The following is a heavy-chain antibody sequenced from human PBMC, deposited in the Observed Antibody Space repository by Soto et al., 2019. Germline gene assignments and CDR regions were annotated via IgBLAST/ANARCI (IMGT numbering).Heavy chain of an antibody. CDR1: GYTFTSYG. Sequence: ASVKVSCKASGYTFTSYGISWVRQAPGQGLEWMGWISAYNGNRKYAQKVQGRVTMTTDTSTSTAYMELRSLRSDDTAVYYCAKDRGYYSSSWPFYWGQGTLVTVSS. V-gene: IGHV1-18*01. J-gene: IGHJ4*02. CDR3: AKDRGYYSSSWPFY. D-gene: IGHD6-13*01. CDR2: ISAYNGNR.